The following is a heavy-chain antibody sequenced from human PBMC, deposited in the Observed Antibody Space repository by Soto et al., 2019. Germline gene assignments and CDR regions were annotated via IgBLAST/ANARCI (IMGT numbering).Heavy chain of an antibody. J-gene: IGHJ5*02. V-gene: IGHV1-46*01. CDR2: INPSGGYT. D-gene: IGHD1-26*01. CDR3: ARGGLELLRFDWFDP. CDR1: GYTFTSYY. Sequence: GASVKVSCKASGYTFTSYYMHGVRQSPGPGLEWMGVINPSGGYTTYAQKFQGRVTMTRDTSTRTVYMELRSLRSDDTAVYYCARGGLELLRFDWFDPWGQGTLVTVSS.